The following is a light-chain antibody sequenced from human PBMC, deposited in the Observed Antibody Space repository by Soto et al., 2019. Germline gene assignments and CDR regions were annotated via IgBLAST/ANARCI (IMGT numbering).Light chain of an antibody. Sequence: EIVLTQSPATLSLSPGERATLSCRASQSVSTYLTWYQQKPGQAPRLLIYDVSSRATGIPARFSGSGSGTDFPLTISSLEPEDFAVYYCQQRSNWPGTFGQGTKVEIK. CDR1: QSVSTY. CDR3: QQRSNWPGT. J-gene: IGKJ1*01. CDR2: DVS. V-gene: IGKV3-11*01.